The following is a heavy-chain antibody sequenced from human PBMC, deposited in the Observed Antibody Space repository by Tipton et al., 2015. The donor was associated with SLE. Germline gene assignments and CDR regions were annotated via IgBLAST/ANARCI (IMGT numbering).Heavy chain of an antibody. CDR2: INGDNGNT. CDR1: GYTFTNYV. V-gene: IGHV1-3*01. J-gene: IGHJ6*02. Sequence: QSGPEVKKPGASVKVSCRDSGYTFTNYVMHWVRQAPGQRREWMGWINGDNGNTAYPQKFQGRVTITRDTPASTAYMELSSLTSEDTAVYYCVRVAGATAAFSSFGSAVWAQGTTVTVSS. CDR3: VRVAGATAAFSSFGSAV. D-gene: IGHD6-13*01.